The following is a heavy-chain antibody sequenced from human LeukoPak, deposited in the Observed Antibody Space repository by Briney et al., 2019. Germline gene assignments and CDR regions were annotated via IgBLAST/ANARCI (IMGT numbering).Heavy chain of an antibody. CDR2: INHSGST. CDR3: ARSTWNFDY. CDR1: GGSFSGYY. Sequence: SETQSLTCAVYGGSFSGYYWSWIRQPPGKGLEWIGEINHSGSTNYNPSLKSRVTISVDTSKNQFSLKLSSVTAADTAVYYCARSTWNFDYWGQGTLVTVSS. J-gene: IGHJ4*02. D-gene: IGHD2-2*01. V-gene: IGHV4-34*01.